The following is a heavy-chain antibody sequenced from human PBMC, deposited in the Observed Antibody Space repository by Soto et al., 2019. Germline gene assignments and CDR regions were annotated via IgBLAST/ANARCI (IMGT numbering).Heavy chain of an antibody. D-gene: IGHD3-9*01. CDR2: ISYDGSNK. CDR1: GFTFSSYG. CDR3: AKGLRYFDH. V-gene: IGHV3-30*18. J-gene: IGHJ4*02. Sequence: QVQLVESGGGVVQPGRSLRLSCAASGFTFSSYGMHWVRQAPGKGLESVAVISYDGSNKYYADSVKGRFTISRDNSKNTLYLQMNSLRAEDTAVYYCAKGLRYFDHWGQGTLVTVSS.